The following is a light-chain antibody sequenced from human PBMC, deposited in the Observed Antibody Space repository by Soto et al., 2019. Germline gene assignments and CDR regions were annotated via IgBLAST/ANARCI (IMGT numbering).Light chain of an antibody. Sequence: QSVLTQPPSASGTPGQRVIISCSGSSSHIGSNTVNWYQQLPGTAPKLLIYSNNQRPSGVPDRFSGSKSGTSASLATSGLQSEDEADYYCAAWDDSLNGRYVFGTGTKVTVL. CDR1: SSHIGSNT. CDR2: SNN. J-gene: IGLJ1*01. CDR3: AAWDDSLNGRYV. V-gene: IGLV1-44*01.